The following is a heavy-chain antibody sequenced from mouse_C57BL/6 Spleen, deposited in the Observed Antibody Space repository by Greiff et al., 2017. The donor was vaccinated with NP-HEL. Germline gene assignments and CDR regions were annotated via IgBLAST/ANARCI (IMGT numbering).Heavy chain of an antibody. CDR1: GFNFKNTY. D-gene: IGHD1-1*01. CDR2: IYPANGNT. J-gene: IGHJ4*01. CDR3: ASYYGSSKNYYAMDY. Sequence: EVQLQQSVAELVRPGASVKLSCTASGFNFKNTYMHWVKQRPEQGLAWIVRIYPANGNTKYPRNFQGKATVTADASSNTAYLQLISLTSEDTDIYDCASYYGSSKNYYAMDYWGQGTSVTVSS. V-gene: IGHV14-3*01.